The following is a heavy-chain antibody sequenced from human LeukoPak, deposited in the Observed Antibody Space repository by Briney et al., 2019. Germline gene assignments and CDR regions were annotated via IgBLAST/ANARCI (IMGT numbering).Heavy chain of an antibody. CDR2: FIPIFGTA. CDR3: ARSLGIAAARYGMDV. CDR1: GGTFSSYA. D-gene: IGHD6-13*01. V-gene: IGHV1-69*01. Sequence: SVKVSCKASGGTFSSYAISWVRQAPGQGLEWMGGFIPIFGTANYAQKFQGRVTITADESTSTAYMELSSLRSEDTAVYYCARSLGIAAARYGMDVWGQGTTVTVSS. J-gene: IGHJ6*02.